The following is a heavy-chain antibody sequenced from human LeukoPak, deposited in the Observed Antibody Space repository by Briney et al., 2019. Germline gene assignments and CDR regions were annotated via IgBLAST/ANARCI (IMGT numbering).Heavy chain of an antibody. CDR3: AKDLVVVPAAMLAAAGLFDY. J-gene: IGHJ4*02. CDR1: GFTFSSYA. D-gene: IGHD2-2*01. Sequence: GGSLRLSCAASGFTFSSYAMSWVRQAPGKGLEWVSAISGSGGSTYYADSVKGRFTISRDNSKNTLYLQMNSLRAEDTAVYYCAKDLVVVPAAMLAAAGLFDYWGQGTLVTVSS. CDR2: ISGSGGST. V-gene: IGHV3-23*01.